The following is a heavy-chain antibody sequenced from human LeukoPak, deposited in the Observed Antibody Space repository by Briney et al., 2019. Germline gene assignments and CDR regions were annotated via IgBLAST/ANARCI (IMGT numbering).Heavy chain of an antibody. CDR1: GFTFSSYS. D-gene: IGHD6-6*01. CDR3: AREDSSWSFDAFDI. CDR2: ISSSSSYI. Sequence: GGSLRLSCAASGFTFSSYSMNWVRQAPGKGLEWVSSISSSSSYIYYADSVKGRFTISRDNAKNSLYLQMNSLRAEDTAVYYCAREDSSWSFDAFDIWGQGNLVIVSS. V-gene: IGHV3-21*01. J-gene: IGHJ3*02.